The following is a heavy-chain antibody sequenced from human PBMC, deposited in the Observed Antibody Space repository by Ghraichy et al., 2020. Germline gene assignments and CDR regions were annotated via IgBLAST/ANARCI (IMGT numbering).Heavy chain of an antibody. Sequence: SETLSLTCAVYGGSFSGYYWSWIRQPPGKGLEWIGEINHSGSTNYNPSLKSRVTISVDTSKNQFSLKLSSVTAADTAVYYCARAAGRSYYYYGMDVWGQRTTVTVSS. CDR1: GGSFSGYY. CDR3: ARAAGRSYYYYGMDV. CDR2: INHSGST. D-gene: IGHD6-6*01. J-gene: IGHJ6*02. V-gene: IGHV4-34*01.